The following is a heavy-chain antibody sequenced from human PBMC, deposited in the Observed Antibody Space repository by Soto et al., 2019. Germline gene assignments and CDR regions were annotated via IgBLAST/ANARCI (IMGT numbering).Heavy chain of an antibody. J-gene: IGHJ4*02. CDR3: ARLEGLATISYYFDF. V-gene: IGHV4-39*01. CDR2: IYYRGNT. CDR1: GDSINSDKYY. Sequence: SETLSLTCSVSGDSINSDKYYWGWVRQPPGKGLEWIGSIYYRGNTYYNPSLQTRVTISLDKSKSQFSLKLTSVTAADSAVYFCARLEGLATISYYFDFWGQGALVTVSS. D-gene: IGHD3-9*01.